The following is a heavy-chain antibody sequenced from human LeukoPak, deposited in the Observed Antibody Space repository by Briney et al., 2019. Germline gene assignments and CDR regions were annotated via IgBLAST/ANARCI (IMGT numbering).Heavy chain of an antibody. D-gene: IGHD3-22*01. Sequence: SQTLSLTCTVSGGSISSGGYYWSWIRQHPGKGLEWIGYIYYSGSTYYNPSLKSRVTISVDTSKNQFSLKLSSVTAADTAVYYCARPGHSSDNDPLIFDYWGQGTLVTVSS. V-gene: IGHV4-31*03. CDR3: ARPGHSSDNDPLIFDY. CDR1: GGSISSGGYY. CDR2: IYYSGST. J-gene: IGHJ4*02.